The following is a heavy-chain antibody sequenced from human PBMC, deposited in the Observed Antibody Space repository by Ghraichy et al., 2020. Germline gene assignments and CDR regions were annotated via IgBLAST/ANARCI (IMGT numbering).Heavy chain of an antibody. D-gene: IGHD1-1*01. J-gene: IGHJ4*02. CDR1: GGSFSGYY. Sequence: SETLSLTCAVYGGSFSGYYCSWIRQPPGKGLEWIGEINHSGSTNYNPSLKSRVTISVDTSKNQFSLKLSSVTAADTAVYYCARGRSTTNFDYWCQGTLVTVSS. CDR2: INHSGST. CDR3: ARGRSTTNFDY. V-gene: IGHV4-34*01.